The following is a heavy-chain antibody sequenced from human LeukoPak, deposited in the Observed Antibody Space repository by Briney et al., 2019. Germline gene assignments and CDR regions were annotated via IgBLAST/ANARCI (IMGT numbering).Heavy chain of an antibody. CDR1: GFTLSSYS. CDR2: ISSSSSTI. V-gene: IGHV3-48*04. D-gene: IGHD2-8*01. Sequence: GGSLRLSCAASGFTLSSYSMNWVRQAPGKGLEWVSYISSSSSTIYYADSVKGRFTISRDNAKNSLYLQMNSLRAEDTAVYYCAREYYYFDYWGQGTLVTVSS. CDR3: AREYYYFDY. J-gene: IGHJ4*02.